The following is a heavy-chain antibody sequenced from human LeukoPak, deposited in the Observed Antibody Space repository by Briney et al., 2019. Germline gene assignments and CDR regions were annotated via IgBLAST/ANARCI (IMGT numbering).Heavy chain of an antibody. CDR2: INHSGST. Sequence: SETLSLTCAVYGGSFSGYYWNWIRQPPGKGLEWIGEINHSGSTNYNSSLKSRVTISVDTSKNQFSLKLSSVTAADTAVYYCARGPMGTMVRGVMGKLFDYWGQGTLVTVSS. V-gene: IGHV4-34*01. D-gene: IGHD3-10*01. CDR1: GGSFSGYY. J-gene: IGHJ4*02. CDR3: ARGPMGTMVRGVMGKLFDY.